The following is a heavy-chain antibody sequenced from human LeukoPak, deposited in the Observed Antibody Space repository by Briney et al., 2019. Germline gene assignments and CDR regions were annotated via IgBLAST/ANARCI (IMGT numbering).Heavy chain of an antibody. J-gene: IGHJ4*02. V-gene: IGHV3-23*01. D-gene: IGHD6-19*01. CDR1: GFTFSSYA. CDR3: AKRGSSGWYVLDY. Sequence: GGSLRLSCAASGFTFSSYAMSGVRQAPGKGREWASTISGSGGSTYYADSVKGRFTISRDNSKNTLYLQMNSLRAEDTAVYYCAKRGSSGWYVLDYWGQGTLVTVSS. CDR2: ISGSGGST.